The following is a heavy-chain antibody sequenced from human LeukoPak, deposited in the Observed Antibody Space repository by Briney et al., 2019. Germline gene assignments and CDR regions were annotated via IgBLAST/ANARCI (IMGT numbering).Heavy chain of an antibody. Sequence: PSETLSLTCAVSGGSISSSNWWTWVRQPPGKGRGGIGEMSSHSGTANYSPSLIRRVTISIDKSKNQFSLRLSSVTAADTAVYYCAKIYCSSVTCYFDLWGQGTLVTVSS. CDR1: GGSISSSNW. J-gene: IGHJ4*02. V-gene: IGHV4-4*02. CDR3: AKIYCSSVTCYFDL. CDR2: MSSHSGTA. D-gene: IGHD2-2*01.